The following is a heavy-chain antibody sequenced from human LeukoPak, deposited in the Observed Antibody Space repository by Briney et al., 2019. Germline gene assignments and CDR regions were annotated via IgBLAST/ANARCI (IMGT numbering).Heavy chain of an antibody. D-gene: IGHD3-10*02. CDR1: GFTFSSYA. CDR3: TREGPMSVFDY. J-gene: IGHJ4*02. V-gene: IGHV3-30*04. CDR2: ISYDGRNK. Sequence: GGSLRLSCAASGFTFSSYAMHWVRQAPGKGLEWVAIISYDGRNKYYADSVKGRFTISRDKSKNALYLQMNSLRAEDTALYYCTREGPMSVFDYWGQGTLVTVSS.